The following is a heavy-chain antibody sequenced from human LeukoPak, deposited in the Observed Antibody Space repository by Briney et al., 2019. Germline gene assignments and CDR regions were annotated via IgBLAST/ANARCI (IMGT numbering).Heavy chain of an antibody. Sequence: GGSLRLSCAVSVFTFSSYWMHWVRQAPWKGLVWVSRIDRDGSRINYADSVKGRFTISRDNGKNTLFLQMNSLRAEDAAVYYCVRGNDYGGPHYWGQGTLVTVSS. CDR2: IDRDGSRI. V-gene: IGHV3-74*01. CDR1: VFTFSSYW. CDR3: VRGNDYGGPHY. J-gene: IGHJ4*02. D-gene: IGHD4-23*01.